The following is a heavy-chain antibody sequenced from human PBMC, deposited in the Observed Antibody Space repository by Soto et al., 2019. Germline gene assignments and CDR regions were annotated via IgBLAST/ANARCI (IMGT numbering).Heavy chain of an antibody. D-gene: IGHD6-13*01. J-gene: IGHJ1*01. Sequence: QVQLQQWGAGLLKPSETLSLTCAVYGGSFSGYYWSWIRQPPGKGLEWIGEINHSGSTNYNPSLKSRVTISVDTSKNPFSLKLSSVTAAYTAVYYCARGAYSSSWSSAEYFQHWGQGTLVTVSS. CDR2: INHSGST. CDR3: ARGAYSSSWSSAEYFQH. V-gene: IGHV4-34*01. CDR1: GGSFSGYY.